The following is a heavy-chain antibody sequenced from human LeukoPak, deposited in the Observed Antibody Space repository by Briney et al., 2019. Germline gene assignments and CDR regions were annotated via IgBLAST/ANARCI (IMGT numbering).Heavy chain of an antibody. CDR1: GYTFTRYY. V-gene: IGHV1-2*02. D-gene: IGHD2-2*01. CDR2: INPNSGGT. CDR3: ERDREVGPGAIGYDR. Sequence: ASVKVSCKASGYTFTRYYMHWVRQAPGQGLEWMGWINPNSGGTNYAQKFQGRVTMTRDTSISTAYMELSRLRSDDTAMYYGERDREVGPGAIGYDRWGQGTLVTVSS. J-gene: IGHJ5*02.